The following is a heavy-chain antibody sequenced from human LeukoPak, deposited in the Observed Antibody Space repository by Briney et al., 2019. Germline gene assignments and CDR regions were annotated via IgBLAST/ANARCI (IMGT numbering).Heavy chain of an antibody. CDR1: GFTFSSYS. J-gene: IGHJ3*02. V-gene: IGHV3-21*01. Sequence: SGGSLRLSCAASGFTFSSYSMTWVRQAPGKGLEWVSSISSSSSYIYYADSVKGRFTISRDNAKNSLYLQMNGLRAEDTAVYYCARVGSSPIPFDIWGQGTMVTVSS. D-gene: IGHD2-2*02. CDR3: ARVGSSPIPFDI. CDR2: ISSSSSYI.